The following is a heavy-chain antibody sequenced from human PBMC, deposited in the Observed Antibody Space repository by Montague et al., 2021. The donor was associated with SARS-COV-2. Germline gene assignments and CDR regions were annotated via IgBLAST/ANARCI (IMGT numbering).Heavy chain of an antibody. CDR1: GGSISSAGYS. CDR2: IYYSGXT. V-gene: IGHV4-61*08. J-gene: IGHJ3*02. CDR3: ARGSHGPDAFDI. Sequence: SETLSLTCAVSGGSISSAGYSWSWIRQPPGKGLEWIGYIYYSGXTXYXXXXKSRVTISLDTSKNQFSLKLNSVTAADTAVYYCARGSHGPDAFDIWGQGTMVTVSS. D-gene: IGHD5-18*01.